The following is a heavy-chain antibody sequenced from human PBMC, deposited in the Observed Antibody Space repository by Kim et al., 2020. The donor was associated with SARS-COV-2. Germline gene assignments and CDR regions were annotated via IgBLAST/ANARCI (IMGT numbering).Heavy chain of an antibody. Sequence: GGSLRLSCAASGFTFSSYGMHWVRQAPGKGLEWVAVISYDGSNKYYADSVKGRFTISRDNSKNTLYLQMNSLRAEDTAVYYCAKDLNMGFGELLSHPSYFDYWRQGTLVTVSS. D-gene: IGHD3-10*01. CDR2: ISYDGSNK. CDR1: GFTFSSYG. CDR3: AKDLNMGFGELLSHPSYFDY. V-gene: IGHV3-30*18. J-gene: IGHJ4*02.